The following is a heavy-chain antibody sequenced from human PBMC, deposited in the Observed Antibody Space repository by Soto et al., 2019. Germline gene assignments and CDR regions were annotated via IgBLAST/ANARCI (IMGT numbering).Heavy chain of an antibody. V-gene: IGHV1-58*01. CDR2: IAVGSGYT. D-gene: IGHD2-8*01. CDR3: AADATAWQQMVPSDY. Sequence: VKVSCKASGFTFTSSAFQWVRQARGQRLEWIGWIAVGSGYTNYAQRFQDRVTLTRDMSTATTYMELSRLTSEDTAIYYCAADATAWQQMVPSDYWGQGTLVTVSS. J-gene: IGHJ4*02. CDR1: GFTFTSSA.